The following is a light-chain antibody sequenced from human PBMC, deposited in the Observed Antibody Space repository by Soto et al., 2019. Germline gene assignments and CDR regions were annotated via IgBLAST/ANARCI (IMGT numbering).Light chain of an antibody. V-gene: IGKV3-15*01. CDR3: QQYNNWPPWT. J-gene: IGKJ1*01. CDR1: QSVSNN. Sequence: EIVMTQSPATLSVSPGERATLSCRASQSVSNNLAWYQQKPGQAPRLLIYGASTRATGIPAGFSGSGSGTEITLPISSLQSEDFAVYYCQQYNNWPPWTFGQGTKVEIK. CDR2: GAS.